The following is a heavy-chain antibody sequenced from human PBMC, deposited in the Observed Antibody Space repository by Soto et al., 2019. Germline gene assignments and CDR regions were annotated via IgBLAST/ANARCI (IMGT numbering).Heavy chain of an antibody. J-gene: IGHJ4*02. V-gene: IGHV3-30*18. CDR1: GFTFSSYG. Sequence: QVQLVESGGGVVQPGRSLRLSCAASGFTFSSYGMHWVRQAPGKGLEWGAVISYDGSNKYYADSVKGRFTISRDNSKNTLYLQMNSLRAEDTAVYYCAKGGAVAGTDYWGQGTLVTVSS. CDR2: ISYDGSNK. CDR3: AKGGAVAGTDY. D-gene: IGHD6-19*01.